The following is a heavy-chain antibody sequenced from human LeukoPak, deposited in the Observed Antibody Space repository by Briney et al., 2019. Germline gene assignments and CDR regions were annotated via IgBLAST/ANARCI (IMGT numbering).Heavy chain of an antibody. Sequence: GGSLRLSCAASGFTFSSYAMSWVRQAPGKGLEWVSVIYKVGNTFYADFVKGRFTISRDNSKNTLYLQMNSLRAEDTALYYCARGLVVGGTGVWAFDIWGQGTMVTVSS. CDR1: GFTFSSYA. V-gene: IGHV3-66*01. CDR3: ARGLVVGGTGVWAFDI. J-gene: IGHJ3*02. CDR2: IYKVGNT. D-gene: IGHD1-26*01.